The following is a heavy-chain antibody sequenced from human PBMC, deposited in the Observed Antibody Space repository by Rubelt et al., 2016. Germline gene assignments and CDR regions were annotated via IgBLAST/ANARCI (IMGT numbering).Heavy chain of an antibody. D-gene: IGHD5-24*01. J-gene: IGHJ4*02. V-gene: IGHV3-30*04. CDR1: GFSLRRYA. CDR3: ASLMATTRQYFDQ. CDR2: ISYDGSDK. Sequence: QVQLVESGGGVVQPGRSLRLSCAVSGFSLRRYAMHWVRQAPGKGLEWVAVISYDGSDKYYVDSVKGRFTISRDNSKNTLFLQMNSLIAEDTAVYYCASLMATTRQYFDQWGQGTLVTVSS.